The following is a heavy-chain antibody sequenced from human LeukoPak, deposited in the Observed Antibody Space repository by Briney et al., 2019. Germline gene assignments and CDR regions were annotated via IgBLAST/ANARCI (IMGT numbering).Heavy chain of an antibody. CDR3: ARSSIFYDSSGYYVGEKYYFDY. CDR1: GFTFSSYA. CDR2: ISSSGTSA. V-gene: IGHV3-23*01. J-gene: IGHJ4*02. Sequence: GGFLRLSCAASGFTFSSYAMSWVPQAPGKGLEWVSDISSSGTSAYYADSVKGRFTISRDNSKNTLYLQMNSLRAEDTAIYYCARSSIFYDSSGYYVGEKYYFDYWGQGTLVTVSS. D-gene: IGHD3-22*01.